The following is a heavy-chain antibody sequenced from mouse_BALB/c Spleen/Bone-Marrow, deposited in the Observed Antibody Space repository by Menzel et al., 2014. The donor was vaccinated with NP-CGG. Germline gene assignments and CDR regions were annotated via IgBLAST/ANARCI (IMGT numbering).Heavy chain of an antibody. CDR2: ISSGGGST. CDR3: ARQGCGYVEFDV. J-gene: IGHJ1*01. Sequence: EVKLVESGGGLVKPGGSLKLSCAASGFAFSSYDMSWVRQTPEKRLEWVAYISSGGGSTYYPDTVKGRFTISRDNAKNILYLQMSRLQSEDTAMYYCARQGCGYVEFDVWGAGTTVTVSS. CDR1: GFAFSSYD. D-gene: IGHD1-2*01. V-gene: IGHV5-12-1*01.